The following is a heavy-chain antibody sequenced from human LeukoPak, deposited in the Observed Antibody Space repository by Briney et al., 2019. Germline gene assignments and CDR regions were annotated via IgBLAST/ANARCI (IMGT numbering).Heavy chain of an antibody. CDR3: ARHLPSTYYYDSSAYPPDDY. CDR2: IDPSDSYT. D-gene: IGHD3-22*01. V-gene: IGHV5-10-1*01. CDR1: GYSFTSYW. J-gene: IGHJ4*02. Sequence: GESLKISCKGSGYSFTSYWISWVRQMPGKGLEWMGRIDPSDSYTNYSPSFQGLVTISADKSISTAYLQWSSLKASGTAMYYCARHLPSTYYYDSSAYPPDDYWGQGTLVTVSS.